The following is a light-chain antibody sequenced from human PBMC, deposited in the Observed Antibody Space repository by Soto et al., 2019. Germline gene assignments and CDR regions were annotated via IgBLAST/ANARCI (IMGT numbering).Light chain of an antibody. Sequence: QSALTQPPSASGSPGRSVTISCTGTSSDVGGYNFVSWYQQHPGKAPKLLVYEVYKRPSGVPDRFSGSKSGNRASLTVSGLQAEDEADYYCQSYDSSLSGVVFGGGTKLTVL. CDR2: EVY. CDR1: SSDVGGYNF. CDR3: QSYDSSLSGVV. J-gene: IGLJ2*01. V-gene: IGLV2-8*01.